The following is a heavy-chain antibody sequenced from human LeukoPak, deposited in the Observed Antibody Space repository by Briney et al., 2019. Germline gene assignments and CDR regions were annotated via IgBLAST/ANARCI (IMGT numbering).Heavy chain of an antibody. CDR1: GGSISSYY. J-gene: IGHJ6*03. D-gene: IGHD2-15*01. V-gene: IGHV4-59*12. Sequence: PSETLSLTCTVSGGSISSYYWSWIRQPPGKGLEWIGYIYYSGSTNYNPSLKSRVTISVDTSKNQFSLKPSSVTAADTAVYYCAREHCSGGSCYSIYYYYYMDVWGKGTTVTVSS. CDR3: AREHCSGGSCYSIYYYYYMDV. CDR2: IYYSGST.